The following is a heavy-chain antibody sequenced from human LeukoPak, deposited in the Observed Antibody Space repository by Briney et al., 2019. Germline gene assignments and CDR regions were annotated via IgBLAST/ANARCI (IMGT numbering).Heavy chain of an antibody. Sequence: SETLSLTCAVSGYSISSGYYWVWIRQPPGKGLEWIGSIYHSGSTYYNPSLKSRVTISVDTSTNQFSLKLSSVTAADTAVYYCAIRLGHYDFWSAPLIDIWGQGTMVTVSS. CDR2: IYHSGST. V-gene: IGHV4-38-2*01. J-gene: IGHJ3*02. CDR3: AIRLGHYDFWSAPLIDI. D-gene: IGHD3-3*01. CDR1: GYSISSGYY.